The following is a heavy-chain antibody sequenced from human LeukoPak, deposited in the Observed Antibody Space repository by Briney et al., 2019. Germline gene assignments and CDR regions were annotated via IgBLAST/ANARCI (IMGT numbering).Heavy chain of an antibody. D-gene: IGHD3-10*01. CDR3: AAGAYYYGSGKNNYYYYGMDV. J-gene: IGHJ6*02. CDR1: GFTFTSSA. Sequence: SVKVSCKASGFTFTSSAMQWVRQARGQRLEWIGWIVVGSGNTNYAQKFQERVIITRDMSTSTAYMELSSLRSEDTAVYYCAAGAYYYGSGKNNYYYYGMDVWGQGTTVTVSS. CDR2: IVVGSGNT. V-gene: IGHV1-58*02.